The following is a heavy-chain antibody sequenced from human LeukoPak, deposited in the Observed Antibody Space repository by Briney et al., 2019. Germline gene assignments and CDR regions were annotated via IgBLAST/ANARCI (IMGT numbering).Heavy chain of an antibody. D-gene: IGHD4-17*01. V-gene: IGHV3-7*01. CDR2: INQDGNTK. Sequence: GGSLRLSCAASGFTFSDSWMTWVRQAPGRGLEWVAEINQDGNTKSYMDSVEGRFTISRDNARNSMYLQMSSLRAEDTAVYYCARDPAYGALDYWGQGTLVTVSS. J-gene: IGHJ4*02. CDR1: GFTFSDSW. CDR3: ARDPAYGALDY.